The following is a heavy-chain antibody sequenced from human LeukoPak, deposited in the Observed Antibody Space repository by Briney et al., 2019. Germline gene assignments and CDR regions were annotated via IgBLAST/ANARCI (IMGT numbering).Heavy chain of an antibody. Sequence: ASVKVSCKASGYTFTSYYMHWVRQAPGQGLEWMGIINPSGGSTSYAQKFQGRVTMTRDTSTSTVYMELSSLRSEDTAVYYCARVGSSGWGGRLYYYGMDVWGQGTTVTVSS. CDR1: GYTFTSYY. CDR2: INPSGGST. CDR3: ARVGSSGWGGRLYYYGMDV. V-gene: IGHV1-46*01. D-gene: IGHD6-25*01. J-gene: IGHJ6*02.